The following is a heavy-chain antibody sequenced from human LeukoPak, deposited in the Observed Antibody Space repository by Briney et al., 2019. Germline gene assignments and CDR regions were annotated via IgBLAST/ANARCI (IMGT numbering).Heavy chain of an antibody. CDR1: GGSISSGGYY. D-gene: IGHD1-26*01. Sequence: PSETLSLTCTVPGGSISSGGYYWSWIRQPPGKGLEWIGYIYYSGSTNYNPSLKSRVTISVDTSKNQFSLKLSSVTAADTAVYYCARGSVGATTPFDYWGQGTLVTVSS. J-gene: IGHJ4*02. V-gene: IGHV4-61*08. CDR2: IYYSGST. CDR3: ARGSVGATTPFDY.